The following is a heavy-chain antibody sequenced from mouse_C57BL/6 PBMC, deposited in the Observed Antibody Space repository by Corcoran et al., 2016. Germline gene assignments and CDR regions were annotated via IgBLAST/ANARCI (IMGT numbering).Heavy chain of an antibody. V-gene: IGHV8-12*01. Sequence: QVTLKKSGPGLLQSFQTLSLTCSFSGFSLSTSGMGVSWIRQPSGKGLEWLAHIYWDDDKRYNPSLKSRLTISKDTSRNQVFLKITSVDTADTATYYCARIMDYGSSYSAMDYWGQGTSVTVSS. CDR2: IYWDDDK. D-gene: IGHD1-1*01. CDR3: ARIMDYGSSYSAMDY. J-gene: IGHJ4*01. CDR1: GFSLSTSGMG.